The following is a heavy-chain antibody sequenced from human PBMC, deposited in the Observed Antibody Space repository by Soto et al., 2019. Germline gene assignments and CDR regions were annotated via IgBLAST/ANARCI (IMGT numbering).Heavy chain of an antibody. CDR2: INPKSGGT. CDR1: GYTFSAYY. J-gene: IGHJ4*02. V-gene: IGHV1-2*02. CDR3: ARGGTFAYDTSGYSVY. D-gene: IGHD3-22*01. Sequence: ASVKFSCKTSGYTFSAYYMHWVRQAPGQGLGWMGWINPKSGGTLYAQKFQGRVTMTRDTSISTAYMELSRLRSDDTAVYYCARGGTFAYDTSGYSVYWGQGTLVTVSS.